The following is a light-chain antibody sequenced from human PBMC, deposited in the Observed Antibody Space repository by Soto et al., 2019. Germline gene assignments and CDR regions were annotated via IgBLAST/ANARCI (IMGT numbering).Light chain of an antibody. CDR2: GNS. CDR1: SSNIGAGYD. Sequence: QSVLTQPPSVSGAPGQRVTISCTGSSSNIGAGYDVHWYQQLPGTAPKLLIYGNSNRPSGVPDRFSGSKSGTSAPLAITGLQGEDEADYYCQSYDSSLSGYVFGTGNKLTRP. J-gene: IGLJ1*01. V-gene: IGLV1-40*01. CDR3: QSYDSSLSGYV.